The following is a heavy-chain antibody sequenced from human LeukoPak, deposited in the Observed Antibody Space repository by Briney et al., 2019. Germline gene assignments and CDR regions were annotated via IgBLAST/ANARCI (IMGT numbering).Heavy chain of an antibody. CDR2: ISYDGSNK. J-gene: IGHJ4*02. Sequence: GGSLRLSCAASGFTFSSYGMHWVRQAPGKGLEWVAVISYDGSNKYYADSVKGRFTISRDNSMNTLYLQMNSLRAEDTAVYYCEKERTYYYDSSGYKSYYFDYWGQGTLVTVSS. V-gene: IGHV3-30*18. CDR3: EKERTYYYDSSGYKSYYFDY. CDR1: GFTFSSYG. D-gene: IGHD3-22*01.